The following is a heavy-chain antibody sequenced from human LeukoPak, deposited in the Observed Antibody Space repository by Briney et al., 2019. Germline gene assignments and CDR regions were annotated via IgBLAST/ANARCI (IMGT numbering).Heavy chain of an antibody. J-gene: IGHJ4*02. V-gene: IGHV3-66*01. CDR3: ARDRGLLTTRFYFDY. CDR1: GYTVSSNC. D-gene: IGHD1-1*01. Sequence: GGSLRLSCAASGYTVSSNCMNWVRQAPGKGLEWLSVIYSGGGTYYADSVQGRFAISVDNSKNTLDLQMNSLRAEDTAVYYCARDRGLLTTRFYFDYWGQGTLVTVSS. CDR2: IYSGGGT.